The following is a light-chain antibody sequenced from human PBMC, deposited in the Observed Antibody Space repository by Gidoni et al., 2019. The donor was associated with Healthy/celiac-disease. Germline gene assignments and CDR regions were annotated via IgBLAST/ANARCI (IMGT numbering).Light chain of an antibody. CDR3: QSYDSSLRGV. CDR1: SSNIGAGYD. J-gene: IGLJ1*01. Sequence: QSVLTQPPSVSGAPGQRVTISCTGSSSNIGAGYDVHWYQQHPGTAPKLLIYGNSNRPAGVPDRFSGSKSGTSASLAITGLQAEDEADYYCQSYDSSLRGVFGTGTKVTVL. V-gene: IGLV1-40*01. CDR2: GNS.